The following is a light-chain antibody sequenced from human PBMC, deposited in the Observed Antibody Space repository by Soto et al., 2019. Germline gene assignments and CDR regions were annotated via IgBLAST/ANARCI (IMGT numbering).Light chain of an antibody. J-gene: IGKJ5*01. V-gene: IGKV3-11*01. CDR2: DAS. CDR1: QSVNTY. Sequence: EIALPQSPATLSLSPGKRAPLSCRASQSVNTYLAWYHQHPGQPPRLLIHDASNRATGVPARFSGSGSGTDFTLTISSLGPEDFAVYYCQQRSNWPPLTFGQGTRLEIK. CDR3: QQRSNWPPLT.